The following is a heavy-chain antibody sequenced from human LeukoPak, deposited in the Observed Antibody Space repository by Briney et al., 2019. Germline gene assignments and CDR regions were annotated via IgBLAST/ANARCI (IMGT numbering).Heavy chain of an antibody. Sequence: ASVTVSCTASVYTFTYYYMHWVRQAPGQGLEWMGWINPNSCTNYAQKFQGRVTMTRDTSISTAYMELTRLTSDDTAVYYCARNRWMDYWGQGTLVTVSS. J-gene: IGHJ4*02. V-gene: IGHV1-2*02. CDR3: ARNRWMDY. CDR1: VYTFTYYY. D-gene: IGHD1-1*01. CDR2: INPNSCT.